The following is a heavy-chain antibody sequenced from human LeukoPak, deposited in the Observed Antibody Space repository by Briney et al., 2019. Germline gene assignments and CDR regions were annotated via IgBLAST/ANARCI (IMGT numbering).Heavy chain of an antibody. J-gene: IGHJ6*03. CDR2: IYTSGST. D-gene: IGHD6-6*01. CDR1: GGSISSYY. Sequence: SETLSLTCTVSGGSISSYYWSWIRQPPGKGLEWIGYIYTSGSTNYNPSLKSRVTISVDTSKNQFSLKLSSVTAADTAVYYCARLFYSSSSPAGDYYYYMDVWGKGTTVTVSS. V-gene: IGHV4-4*09. CDR3: ARLFYSSSSPAGDYYYYMDV.